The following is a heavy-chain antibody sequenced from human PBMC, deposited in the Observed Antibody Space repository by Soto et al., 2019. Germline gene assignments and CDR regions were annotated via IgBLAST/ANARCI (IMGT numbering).Heavy chain of an antibody. CDR1: GFTFSSYA. V-gene: IGHV3-30-3*01. CDR2: ISYDGSNK. D-gene: IGHD6-19*01. CDR3: ARMGYSSGWYFDY. J-gene: IGHJ4*02. Sequence: QVQLVESGGGVVQPGRSLRLSCAASGFTFSSYAMHWVRQAPGKGLEWVAVISYDGSNKYYADSVKGRFTISRDNSKNTLYLQMNSLRAEDTAVYYCARMGYSSGWYFDYWGQGTLVTVSS.